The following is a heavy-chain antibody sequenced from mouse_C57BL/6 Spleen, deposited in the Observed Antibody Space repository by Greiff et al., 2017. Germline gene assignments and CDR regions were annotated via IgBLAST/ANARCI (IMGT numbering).Heavy chain of an antibody. CDR2: INPSTGGT. J-gene: IGHJ3*01. D-gene: IGHD1-1*01. Sequence: VQLQQSGPELVQPGASVKISCKASGYSFTGYYMNWVKQSPEKSLEWIGDINPSTGGTTSNQKFKAKATLTVDKSSNSAYMEPKSLTSEDSSVYYCARDYSGREAYWGQGTLVTVSA. V-gene: IGHV1-42*01. CDR3: ARDYSGREAY. CDR1: GYSFTGYY.